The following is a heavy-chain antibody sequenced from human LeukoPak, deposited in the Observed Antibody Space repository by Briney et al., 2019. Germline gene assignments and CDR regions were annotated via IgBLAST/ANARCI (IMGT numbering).Heavy chain of an antibody. J-gene: IGHJ4*02. CDR3: ARDRRYGSYIPDY. D-gene: IGHD1-26*01. Sequence: GGSLRLSCAASGFTFSIYGMDWVRQAPGKGVEGGAVIWYDGSNKYYADSVKGRFTISRDNSKNTLYLQMNSLRAEDTAVYYCARDRRYGSYIPDYWGQGTLVTVSS. CDR2: IWYDGSNK. V-gene: IGHV3-33*01. CDR1: GFTFSIYG.